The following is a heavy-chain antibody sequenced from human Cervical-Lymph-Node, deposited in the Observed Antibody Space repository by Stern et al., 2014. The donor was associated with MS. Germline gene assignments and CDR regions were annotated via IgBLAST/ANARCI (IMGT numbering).Heavy chain of an antibody. Sequence: VQLLQSGGGFVQPGGSLRLSCAASGFTFSDYAMSWVRQAPGKGLEWVSAISLSGGSTFYADSVQGRFTISRDNSKNTLYLQMNSLRAEDTAVYYCAKDRELVVVTFDSWGQGTLVTVSS. CDR3: AKDRELVVVTFDS. V-gene: IGHV3-23*01. J-gene: IGHJ4*02. D-gene: IGHD2-15*01. CDR2: ISLSGGST. CDR1: GFTFSDYA.